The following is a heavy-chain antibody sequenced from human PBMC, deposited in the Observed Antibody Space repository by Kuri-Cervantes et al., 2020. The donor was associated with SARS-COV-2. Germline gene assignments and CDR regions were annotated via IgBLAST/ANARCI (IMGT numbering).Heavy chain of an antibody. CDR1: GFTFSSYG. CDR2: IRYDGSNK. D-gene: IGHD3-9*01. J-gene: IGHJ4*02. V-gene: IGHV3-30*02. Sequence: GGSLRFSCAASGFTFSSYGMHWVRQAPGKGLEWVAFIRYDGSNKYYADSVKGRFTISRDNSKNTLYLQMNSLRAEDTAVYYCAKAGGTIPPTADYWGQGTLVTVSS. CDR3: AKAGGTIPPTADY.